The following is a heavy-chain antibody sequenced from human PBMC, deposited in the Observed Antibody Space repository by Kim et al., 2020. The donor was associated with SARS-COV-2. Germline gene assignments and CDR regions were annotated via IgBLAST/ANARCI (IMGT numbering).Heavy chain of an antibody. J-gene: IGHJ2*01. CDR1: GFTFSSYA. D-gene: IGHD6-13*01. V-gene: IGHV3-23*01. CDR3: AKDVVVSRDQIAAAGSSFDL. Sequence: GGSLRLSCAASGFTFSSYAMSWVRQAPGKGLELVSAISGSGGSTYYADSVKGRFTISRDNSKNTLYLQMNSLRAEDTAVYYCAKDVVVSRDQIAAAGSSFDLWGRGTLVTVSS. CDR2: ISGSGGST.